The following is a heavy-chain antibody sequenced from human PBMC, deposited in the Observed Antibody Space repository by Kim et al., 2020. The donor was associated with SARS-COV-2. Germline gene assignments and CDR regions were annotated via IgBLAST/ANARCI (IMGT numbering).Heavy chain of an antibody. V-gene: IGHV4-39*01. CDR1: GGSISSSSYY. Sequence: SETLSLTCTVSGGSISSSSYYWGWIRQPPGKGLEWIGSIYYSGSTYYNPSLKSRVTISVDTSKNQFSLKLSSVTAADTAVYYCATSEGRESPSDLYGMDVWGQGTTVTVSS. CDR3: ATSEGRESPSDLYGMDV. J-gene: IGHJ6*02. CDR2: IYYSGST.